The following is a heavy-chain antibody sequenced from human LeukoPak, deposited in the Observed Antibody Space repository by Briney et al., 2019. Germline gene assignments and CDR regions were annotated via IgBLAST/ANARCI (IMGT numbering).Heavy chain of an antibody. J-gene: IGHJ4*02. CDR3: ARGSRFLEWLFGPSGDY. D-gene: IGHD3-3*01. CDR1: GYTFTSYY. V-gene: IGHV1-46*01. Sequence: ASVKGSCKASGYTFTSYYMHWVRQAPGQGLEWMGIINPSGGSTSYAQKFQGRVTMTRDTSTSTVCMELSSLRSEDTAVYYCARGSRFLEWLFGPSGDYWGQGTLVTVSS. CDR2: INPSGGST.